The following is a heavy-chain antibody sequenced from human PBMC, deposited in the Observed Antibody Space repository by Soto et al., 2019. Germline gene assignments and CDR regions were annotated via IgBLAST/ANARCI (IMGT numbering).Heavy chain of an antibody. CDR2: IYTKERT. J-gene: IGHJ5*02. Sequence: PSETLSLTCTVSGGSTTNYYWSWIRQPAGKGLEWIGRIYTKERTNYNLSFRNRVTMSVDTSKNQFSLKLDAVTAEDTALYYCSKGEMSTIRNSFDPWGQGTLVTVSS. CDR1: GGSTTNYY. CDR3: SKGEMSTIRNSFDP. V-gene: IGHV4-4*07. D-gene: IGHD1-7*01.